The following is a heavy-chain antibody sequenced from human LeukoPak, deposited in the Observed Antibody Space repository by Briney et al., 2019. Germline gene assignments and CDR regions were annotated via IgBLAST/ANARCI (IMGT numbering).Heavy chain of an antibody. V-gene: IGHV3-30*02. CDR2: IRYDGSNK. CDR3: AKDAEWELPSYYYYYYMDV. D-gene: IGHD1-26*01. CDR1: GFTFSGYG. J-gene: IGHJ6*03. Sequence: GGSLRLSCAASGFTFSGYGMHWVRQAPGKGLEWVAFIRYDGSNKYYADSVKGRFTISRDNSKNTLYLQMNSLRAEDTAVYYCAKDAEWELPSYYYYYYMDVWGKGTTVTISS.